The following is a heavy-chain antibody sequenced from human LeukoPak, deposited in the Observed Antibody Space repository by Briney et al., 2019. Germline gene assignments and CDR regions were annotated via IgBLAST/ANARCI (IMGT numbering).Heavy chain of an antibody. J-gene: IGHJ4*02. CDR1: GGSISSGSYY. D-gene: IGHD1-26*01. V-gene: IGHV4-61*02. CDR3: ARETRIVGATPDY. Sequence: PSQTLSLTCTVSGGSISSGSYYWSWIRQPAGKGLEWIGRIYTSGSTNYNPSLKSRVTISVDTSKNQFSLKLSSVPAADTAVYYCARETRIVGATPDYWGQGTLVTVSS. CDR2: IYTSGST.